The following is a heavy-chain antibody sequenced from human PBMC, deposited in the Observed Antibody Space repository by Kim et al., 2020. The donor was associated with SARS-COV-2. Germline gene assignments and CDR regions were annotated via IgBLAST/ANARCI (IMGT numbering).Heavy chain of an antibody. CDR2: IYKGGSGT. J-gene: IGHJ6*01. CDR3: AKAYQGRGSYYFYYGMDV. D-gene: IGHD3-16*01. V-gene: IGHV3-23*03. CDR1: GFTFSTYA. Sequence: GGSLRLSCAASGFTFSTYAMSWVRQAPGKGLEWVSVIYKGGSGTYYADSVKGRFTISRDDSKNALYLQMNSLRAEDTAVYYCAKAYQGRGSYYFYYGMDV.